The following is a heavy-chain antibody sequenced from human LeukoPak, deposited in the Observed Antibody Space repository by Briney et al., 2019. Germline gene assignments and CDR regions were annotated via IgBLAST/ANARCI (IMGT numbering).Heavy chain of an antibody. J-gene: IGHJ3*02. D-gene: IGHD4-11*01. CDR3: ARADYSNYGDAFDI. CDR2: IYYSGST. V-gene: IGHV4-61*01. CDR1: GGSVSSGSYY. Sequence: SETLSLTCTVSGGSVSSGSYYWSWIRQLPGKGLEWIGYIYYSGSTNYNPSLKSRVTISVDTSKNQFSLKLSSVTAADTAVYYCARADYSNYGDAFDIWGQGTMVTVSS.